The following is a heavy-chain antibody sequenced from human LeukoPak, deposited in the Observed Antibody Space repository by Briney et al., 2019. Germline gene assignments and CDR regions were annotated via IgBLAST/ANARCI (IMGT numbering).Heavy chain of an antibody. J-gene: IGHJ4*02. D-gene: IGHD6-6*01. CDR2: INHSGST. CDR1: GGSFIGFH. Sequence: SETLSLTCAVYGGSFIGFHWNWIRQPPGKGLEWIGDINHSGSTNYNPSLTSRVTISVDPSKNRFSLKLSSVTAADTAVYYCAREGSSIDYWGQGTLVTVSS. CDR3: AREGSSIDY. V-gene: IGHV4-34*01.